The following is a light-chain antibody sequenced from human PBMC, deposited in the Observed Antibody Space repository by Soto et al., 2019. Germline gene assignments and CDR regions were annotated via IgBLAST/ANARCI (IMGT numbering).Light chain of an antibody. CDR3: SSYRSIGSLV. J-gene: IGLJ1*01. V-gene: IGLV1-44*01. CDR2: LNT. CDR1: SSNIGRNP. Sequence: QSVLTQPPSASGTPGQRVIISCSGGSSNIGRNPVNWYQKFPGTAPKLLISLNTQRPSGVSNRFSGSKSGNTASLTISGLQAEDEADYYCSSYRSIGSLVFGTGTKVTVL.